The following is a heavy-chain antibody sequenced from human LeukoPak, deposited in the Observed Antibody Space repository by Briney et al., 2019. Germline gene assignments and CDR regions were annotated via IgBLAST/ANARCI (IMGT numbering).Heavy chain of an antibody. V-gene: IGHV3-48*03. CDR2: ISSSGSTI. J-gene: IGHJ4*02. CDR3: AKDEVSVGATYFDY. CDR1: GFTFSSYE. Sequence: GGSLRLSCAASGFTFSSYEMNWVRQAPGKGLEWVSYISSSGSTIYYADSVKGRFTISRDNSKNTLYLQMNSLRAEDTAVYYCAKDEVSVGATYFDYWGQGTLVTVSS. D-gene: IGHD1-26*01.